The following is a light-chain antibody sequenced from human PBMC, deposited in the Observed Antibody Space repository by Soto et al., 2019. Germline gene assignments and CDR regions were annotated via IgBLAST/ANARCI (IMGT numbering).Light chain of an antibody. J-gene: IGKJ2*01. CDR1: QSVRSNY. Sequence: EIVLTQSPGTLSLSPGERATLSCRASQSVRSNYLAWYQQKLGQAPRLLIYGASLRSTGIPDKFSGSGSGTDFTLTISRLEPEDLAVYYCQHYGSSLYTFGQGTKLEIK. CDR2: GAS. CDR3: QHYGSSLYT. V-gene: IGKV3-20*01.